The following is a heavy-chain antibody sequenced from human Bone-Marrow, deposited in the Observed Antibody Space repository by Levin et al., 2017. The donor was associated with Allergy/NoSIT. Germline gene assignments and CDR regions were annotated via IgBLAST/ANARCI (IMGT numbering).Heavy chain of an antibody. CDR1: GGSISSDNYY. CDR3: ARVRDGYNFGDYYFDS. J-gene: IGHJ4*02. D-gene: IGHD5-24*01. V-gene: IGHV4-30-4*01. Sequence: ASQTLSLTCTVSGGSISSDNYYWTWIRQPPGKGLECIGYTYYNGSTYYNPSLKSRVTISVDTSKNQFSLKLDSVTAADTAVYYCARVRDGYNFGDYYFDSWGQGTLVIVSS. CDR2: TYYNGST.